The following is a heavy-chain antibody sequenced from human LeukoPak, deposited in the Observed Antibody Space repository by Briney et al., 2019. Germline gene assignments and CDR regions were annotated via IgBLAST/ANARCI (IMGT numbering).Heavy chain of an antibody. CDR3: ASKYYYDSEVAFDI. CDR1: GDSVSSNSAA. D-gene: IGHD3-22*01. J-gene: IGHJ3*02. V-gene: IGHV6-1*01. Sequence: SQTLSLTCAISGDSVSSNSAAWNWIRQSPSRGLEWLGRTYYRSKWYNDYAVSVKSRITFNPDTSKNQFSLKLSSVTAADTAVYYCASKYYYDSEVAFDIWGQGTMVTVSS. CDR2: TYYRSKWYN.